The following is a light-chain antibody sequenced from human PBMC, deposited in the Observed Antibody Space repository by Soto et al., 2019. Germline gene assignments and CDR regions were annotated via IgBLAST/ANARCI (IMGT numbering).Light chain of an antibody. J-gene: IGKJ1*01. CDR2: GAS. CDR1: QSVSSSY. V-gene: IGKV3-15*01. CDR3: QQYNKWRT. Sequence: PGERATLSCRASQSVSSSYLAWYQQKPGQAPRLLIYGASTRAAGIPARISGSGSGTEFTLTITRLQSDDFAVYYCQQYNKWRTFGQGTKVDIK.